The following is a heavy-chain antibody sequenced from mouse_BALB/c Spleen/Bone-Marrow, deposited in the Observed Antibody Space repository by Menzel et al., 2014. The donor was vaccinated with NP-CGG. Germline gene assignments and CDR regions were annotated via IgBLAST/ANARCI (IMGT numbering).Heavy chain of an antibody. V-gene: IGHV2-9*02. J-gene: IGHJ4*01. Sequence: QVQLKESGPGLVAPSQSLSITCTVSGFSLTSYSVHWVRQPPGKGLEWLGVIWAGGSTNYNSALMSRLSISKDNSKSQVFLKMSSLQTDDTAMFYRARDDDSYAMDYWGQGTSVTVSS. D-gene: IGHD2-3*01. CDR2: IWAGGST. CDR1: GFSLTSYS. CDR3: ARDDDSYAMDY.